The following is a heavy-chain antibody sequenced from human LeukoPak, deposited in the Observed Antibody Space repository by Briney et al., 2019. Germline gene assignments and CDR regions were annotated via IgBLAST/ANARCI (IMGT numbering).Heavy chain of an antibody. V-gene: IGHV4-4*09. D-gene: IGHD2-21*01. J-gene: IGHJ6*03. CDR2: IYTSGST. Sequence: SETLSLTCTVSGGSISSYYCSWIRQPPGKGLEWIGYIYTSGSTNYNPSLKSRVTISVDTSKNQFSLKLSSVTAADTAVYYCARCAISMGYYYYYSMDVWGKGTTVTVSS. CDR1: GGSISSYY. CDR3: ARCAISMGYYYYYSMDV.